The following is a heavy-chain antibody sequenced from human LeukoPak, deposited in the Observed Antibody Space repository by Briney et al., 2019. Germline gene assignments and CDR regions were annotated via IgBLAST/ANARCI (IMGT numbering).Heavy chain of an antibody. Sequence: ASVKVSCKASGGTFSSYAISWVRQAPGQGLEWMGGIIPIFGTANYAQKFQGRVTITTDESTSTAYMELSSLTSEDTAVYYCARVGYSSSVEYYFDYWGQGTLVTVSS. CDR2: IIPIFGTA. V-gene: IGHV1-69*05. D-gene: IGHD6-13*01. J-gene: IGHJ4*02. CDR1: GGTFSSYA. CDR3: ARVGYSSSVEYYFDY.